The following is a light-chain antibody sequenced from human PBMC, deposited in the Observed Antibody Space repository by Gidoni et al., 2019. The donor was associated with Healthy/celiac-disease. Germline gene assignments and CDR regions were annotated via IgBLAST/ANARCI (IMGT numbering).Light chain of an antibody. CDR1: QSVLYSSNNKNY. Sequence: DIVMTQSPDSLAVSLGERATINCKSSQSVLYSSNNKNYLAWYQQKPGQPPKLLIYWASTRESGVPDRFSGSGSGTDFTLTISSLQAEDVAVYYCQQYYRTPHTFXGXTKVEIK. CDR3: QQYYRTPHT. V-gene: IGKV4-1*01. CDR2: WAS. J-gene: IGKJ4*01.